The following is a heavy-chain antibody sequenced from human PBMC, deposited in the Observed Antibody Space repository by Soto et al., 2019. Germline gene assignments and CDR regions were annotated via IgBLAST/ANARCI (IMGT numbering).Heavy chain of an antibody. Sequence: GGSLRLSCAASGFTFSTYWMDWVRQTPGKGLEWVAVISYDGSNKYYADSVKGRFTISRDNSKNTLYLQMNSLRAEDTAVYYCAKLGYYDSSGTNSTLDYWGQGTLVTVSS. CDR1: GFTFSTYW. D-gene: IGHD3-22*01. V-gene: IGHV3-30*18. CDR3: AKLGYYDSSGTNSTLDY. J-gene: IGHJ4*02. CDR2: ISYDGSNK.